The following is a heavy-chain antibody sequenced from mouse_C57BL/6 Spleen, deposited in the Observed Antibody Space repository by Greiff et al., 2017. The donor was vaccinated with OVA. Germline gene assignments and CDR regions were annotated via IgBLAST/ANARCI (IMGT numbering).Heavy chain of an antibody. Sequence: QVQLKQPGAELVMPGASVKLSCKASGYTFTSYWMHWVKQRPGQGLEWIGEIDPSDSYTNYNQKFKGKSTLTVDKSSSTAYMQLSSLTSEDSAVYYCARSDYYSNLYAMDYWGQGTSVTVSS. J-gene: IGHJ4*01. CDR3: ARSDYYSNLYAMDY. CDR2: IDPSDSYT. V-gene: IGHV1-69*01. CDR1: GYTFTSYW. D-gene: IGHD2-5*01.